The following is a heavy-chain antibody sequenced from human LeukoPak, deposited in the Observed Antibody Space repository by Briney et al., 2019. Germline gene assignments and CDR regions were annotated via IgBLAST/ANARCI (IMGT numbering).Heavy chain of an antibody. CDR3: ARDPIYGSGSYEGDY. CDR2: ISSSSSYI. Sequence: GGSLRLSCAASGCTFSSYSMNWVRQAPGKGLEWDSSISSSSSYIYYADSVKGRFTISRDNAKNSLYLQMNSLRAEDTAVYYCARDPIYGSGSYEGDYWGQGTLVTVSS. D-gene: IGHD3-10*01. J-gene: IGHJ4*02. CDR1: GCTFSSYS. V-gene: IGHV3-21*01.